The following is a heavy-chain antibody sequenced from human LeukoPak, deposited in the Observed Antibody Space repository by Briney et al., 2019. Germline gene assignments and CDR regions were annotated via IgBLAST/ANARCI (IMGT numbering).Heavy chain of an antibody. CDR1: GGSSSSYY. D-gene: IGHD3-22*01. CDR2: IYYSGST. CDR3: ARHRRSGGYLPSGFDP. V-gene: IGHV4-59*08. J-gene: IGHJ5*02. Sequence: PSETLSLTCTVSGGSSSSYYWSWIRQPPGKGLEWIGYIYYSGSTNYNPSLKSRVTISVDTSKNQFSLKLSSVAAADTAVYYCARHRRSGGYLPSGFDPWGQGTLVTVSS.